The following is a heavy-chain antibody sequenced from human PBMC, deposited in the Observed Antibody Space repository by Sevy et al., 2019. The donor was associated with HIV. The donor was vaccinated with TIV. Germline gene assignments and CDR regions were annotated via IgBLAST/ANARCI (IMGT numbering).Heavy chain of an antibody. Sequence: GGSLRLSCAASGFTFAKYSMSWLRQAPGKGLELVSTFSFGCGRINYADSVKGRFTISRDDSKNTLYLQMNSLRAEDTAMYYCAGENAWGRCYSWGQGTLVTVSS. D-gene: IGHD1-26*01. J-gene: IGHJ4*02. CDR2: FSFGCGRI. V-gene: IGHV3-23*01. CDR3: AGENAWGRCYS. CDR1: GFTFAKYS.